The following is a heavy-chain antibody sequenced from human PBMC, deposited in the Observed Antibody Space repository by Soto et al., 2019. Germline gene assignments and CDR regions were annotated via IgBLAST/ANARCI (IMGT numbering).Heavy chain of an antibody. J-gene: IGHJ4*02. D-gene: IGHD2-15*01. V-gene: IGHV1-69*01. CDR2: LIPSFGTA. CDR3: ARAGDCSGGSCYSFILDY. Sequence: QVQLVQSGAEVKQPGSSVKVSCKASGGGFNSYAFSWVRQAPGQGLEWMGALIPSFGTANYAQKFQGRVTITADESTTTVYMDLSSLTPDDTAMYFCARAGDCSGGSCYSFILDYWGQGTQVTVSS. CDR1: GGGFNSYA.